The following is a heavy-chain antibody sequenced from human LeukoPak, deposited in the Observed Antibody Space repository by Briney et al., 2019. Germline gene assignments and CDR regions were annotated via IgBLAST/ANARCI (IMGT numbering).Heavy chain of an antibody. Sequence: GGALRLSGAASGFTFSSYWMTWVRQAPGKGLEWVANIKQDGSEKYYVDSVKGRFTISRDNAKNSPYLQMNSLRAEDTAVYYCARDRRCSSTSCYYFDYWGQGTLVTVSS. J-gene: IGHJ4*02. V-gene: IGHV3-7*04. D-gene: IGHD2-2*01. CDR2: IKQDGSEK. CDR3: ARDRRCSSTSCYYFDY. CDR1: GFTFSSYW.